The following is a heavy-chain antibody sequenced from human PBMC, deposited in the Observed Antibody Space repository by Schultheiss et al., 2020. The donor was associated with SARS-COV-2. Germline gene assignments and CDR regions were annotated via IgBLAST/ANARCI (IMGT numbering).Heavy chain of an antibody. J-gene: IGHJ6*02. Sequence: SETLSLTCAVYGGSFSGNNWSWIRQPPGKGLEWIGEINHSGSTYYNPSLKSRVTISVDTSKNQFSLKLSSVTAADTAVYYCASSGNNGYYYYGMDVWGQGTTVTVSS. CDR3: ASSGNNGYYYYGMDV. V-gene: IGHV4-34*01. D-gene: IGHD1/OR15-1a*01. CDR2: INHSGST. CDR1: GGSFSGNN.